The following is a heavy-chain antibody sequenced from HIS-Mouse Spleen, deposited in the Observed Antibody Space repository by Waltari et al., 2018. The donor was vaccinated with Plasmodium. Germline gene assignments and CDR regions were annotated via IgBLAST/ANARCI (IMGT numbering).Heavy chain of an antibody. CDR2: IYYSGST. J-gene: IGHJ4*02. CDR3: ARELYDSSGYYYFDY. CDR1: GGSISSSSYY. Sequence: QLQLQESGPGLVKPSETLSLTCTVSGGSISSSSYYWGWIRQPPGKGLEWIGSIYYSGSTYYNPSLKSRVTISVDTSKNQFSLKLSSVTAADTAVYYCARELYDSSGYYYFDYWGQGTLVTVSS. V-gene: IGHV4-39*07. D-gene: IGHD3-22*01.